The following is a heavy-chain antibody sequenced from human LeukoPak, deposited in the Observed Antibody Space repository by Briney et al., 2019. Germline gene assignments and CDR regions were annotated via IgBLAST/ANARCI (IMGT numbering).Heavy chain of an antibody. J-gene: IGHJ4*02. Sequence: GGSLRLSCAASGFTFSTYGTHWVRQAPGKGLEWVAFIRYDGSNKYYSDSVKGRFTISRDNSKNTLYLQMNSLRAEDTAVYYCAKERDTAMVTIDYWGQGTLVTVSS. CDR3: AKERDTAMVTIDY. V-gene: IGHV3-30*02. CDR2: IRYDGSNK. D-gene: IGHD5-18*01. CDR1: GFTFSTYG.